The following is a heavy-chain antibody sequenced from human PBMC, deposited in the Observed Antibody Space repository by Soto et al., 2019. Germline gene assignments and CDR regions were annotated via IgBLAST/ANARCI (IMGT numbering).Heavy chain of an antibody. V-gene: IGHV3-11*01. J-gene: IGHJ6*02. Sequence: GGSLRLSCAASGFTFSDYYMSWIRQAPGKGLEWVSYISSSGSTIYYADSVKGRFTISRDNAKNSLYLQMNSLRAEDTAVYYGARGGHNSPVGDYYYGMDVWGQGTTVTVSS. D-gene: IGHD1-20*01. CDR1: GFTFSDYY. CDR3: ARGGHNSPVGDYYYGMDV. CDR2: ISSSGSTI.